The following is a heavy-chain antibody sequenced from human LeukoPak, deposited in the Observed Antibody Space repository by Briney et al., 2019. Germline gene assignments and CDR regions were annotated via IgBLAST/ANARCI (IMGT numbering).Heavy chain of an antibody. J-gene: IGHJ4*02. V-gene: IGHV3-23*01. CDR3: AGSVEMATIMFDY. D-gene: IGHD5-24*01. CDR1: GFTFSSYA. CDR2: ISGGGGTT. Sequence: PGGSLRLSCAASGFTFSSYAMNWVRQAPGKGLEWVSAISGGGGTTYYADSVKGRFTISRDNSKNTLFLQMNSLRDEDTAVYYCAGSVEMATIMFDYWGQGTLVTVSS.